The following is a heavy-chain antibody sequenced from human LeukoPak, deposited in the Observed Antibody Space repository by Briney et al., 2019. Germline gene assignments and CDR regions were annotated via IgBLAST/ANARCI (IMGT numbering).Heavy chain of an antibody. J-gene: IGHJ3*02. V-gene: IGHV3-74*01. D-gene: IGHD3-3*01. CDR3: TTRVLRFLEDGFDI. CDR2: INGDGRNI. CDR1: GFTFSSYW. Sequence: GGSLRLSCVASGFTFSSYWMHWVRQDPRKGLVWVSRINGDGRNINYADSVRGRFTISRDNAKNTLYLQMNSLKTEDTAVYYCTTRVLRFLEDGFDIWGQGTMVTVSS.